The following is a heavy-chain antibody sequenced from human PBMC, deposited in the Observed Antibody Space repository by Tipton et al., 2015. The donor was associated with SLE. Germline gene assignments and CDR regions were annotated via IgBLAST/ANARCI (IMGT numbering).Heavy chain of an antibody. CDR2: IKSKTDGGTT. CDR1: GFTFSNAW. D-gene: IGHD5-24*01. CDR3: TTDSPPEGDGYNLDAFDI. Sequence: GSLRLSCAASGFTFSNAWMSWVRQAPGKGLEWVGRIKSKTDGGTTDYAAPVKGRFTISRDDSKNTLYLQMNSLKTEDTAVYYCTTDSPPEGDGYNLDAFDIWGQGTMVTVSS. V-gene: IGHV3-15*01. J-gene: IGHJ3*02.